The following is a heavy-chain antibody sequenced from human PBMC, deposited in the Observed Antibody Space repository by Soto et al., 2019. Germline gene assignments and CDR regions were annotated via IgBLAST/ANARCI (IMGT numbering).Heavy chain of an antibody. CDR2: ISSSGSDI. J-gene: IGHJ6*02. Sequence: VGSLRLSCAASGFTFSDYFLTWIRQAPGKGLEWVSYISSSGSDIYYADSVKGRFTISRDNAQNSLYLQMNSLRAEDTAVYYCARDLFYGMDVWGQGTTLTVSS. CDR1: GFTFSDYF. CDR3: ARDLFYGMDV. V-gene: IGHV3-11*01.